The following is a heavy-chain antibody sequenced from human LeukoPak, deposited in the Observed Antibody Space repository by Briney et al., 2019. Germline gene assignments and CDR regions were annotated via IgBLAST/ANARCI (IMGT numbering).Heavy chain of an antibody. V-gene: IGHV4-59*08. Sequence: SETLSLTCTVSGGSISSYCWSWIRQPPGNGLHWIGYIHYSGSTNYNPSLKSRVTISVDTSKNQFSLKLSSVTAADTAVYYCARLVGATTPLDIWGQGTMVTVSS. J-gene: IGHJ3*02. CDR2: IHYSGST. CDR3: ARLVGATTPLDI. D-gene: IGHD1-26*01. CDR1: GGSISSYC.